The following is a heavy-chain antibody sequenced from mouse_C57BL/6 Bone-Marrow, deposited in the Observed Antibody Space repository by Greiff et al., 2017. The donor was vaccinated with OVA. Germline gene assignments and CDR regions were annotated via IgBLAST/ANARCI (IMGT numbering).Heavy chain of an antibody. J-gene: IGHJ3*01. CDR3: ARRDGYNAY. CDR2: IHPNSGST. CDR1: GYTFTSYW. D-gene: IGHD2-3*01. Sequence: VKLQESGAELVKPGASVKLSCKASGYTFTSYWMHWVKQRPGQGLEWIGMIHPNSGSTNYNEKFKSKATLTVDKSSSTAYMQLSSLTSEDSAVYYCARRDGYNAYWGQGTLVTVSA. V-gene: IGHV1-64*01.